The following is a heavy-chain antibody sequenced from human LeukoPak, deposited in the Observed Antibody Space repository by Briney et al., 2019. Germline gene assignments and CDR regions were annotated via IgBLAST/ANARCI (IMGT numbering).Heavy chain of an antibody. J-gene: IGHJ4*02. CDR3: ARGGELLRPADY. D-gene: IGHD1-26*01. CDR1: GFTFSNYW. Sequence: PGGSLRLSCAASGFTFSNYWMSWVRQAPGKGLEWVANIKQDGSEKYYVDSVKGRFTISRDNAKNSLYLQMNNLRAEDTAVYYCARGGELLRPADYWGQGTLVTVSS. CDR2: IKQDGSEK. V-gene: IGHV3-7*01.